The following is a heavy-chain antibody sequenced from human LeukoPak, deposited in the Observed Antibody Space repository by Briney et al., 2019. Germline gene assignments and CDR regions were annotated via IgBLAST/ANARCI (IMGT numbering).Heavy chain of an antibody. CDR1: GGSVSSGSYY. J-gene: IGHJ4*02. CDR2: IYYSGSS. V-gene: IGHV4-61*01. Sequence: SETLSLTCTVSGGSVSSGSYYWSWIRQPPGKGLEWIGYIYYSGSSNYNPSLKSRVTISVDTSKNQFSLKLSSVTAADTAVYYCARGGRLFPTYYYDSSGYHFDYWGQGTLVTVSS. D-gene: IGHD3-22*01. CDR3: ARGGRLFPTYYYDSSGYHFDY.